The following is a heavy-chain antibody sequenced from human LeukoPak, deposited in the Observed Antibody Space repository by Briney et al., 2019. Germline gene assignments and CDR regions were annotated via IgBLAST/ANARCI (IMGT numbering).Heavy chain of an antibody. CDR2: ISYDGSNK. Sequence: GRSLRLSRAASGFTFSSYAMHWVRQAPGKGLEWVAVISYDGSNKYYADSMKGRFTISRDNSKNTLYLQMNSLRAEDTAVYYCARDLTQWLVRGYFDYWGQGTLVTVSS. V-gene: IGHV3-30*04. CDR3: ARDLTQWLVRGYFDY. CDR1: GFTFSSYA. D-gene: IGHD6-19*01. J-gene: IGHJ4*02.